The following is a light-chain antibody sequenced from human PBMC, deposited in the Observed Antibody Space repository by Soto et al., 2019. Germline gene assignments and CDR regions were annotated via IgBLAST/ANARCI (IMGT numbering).Light chain of an antibody. CDR1: QSVSSSY. J-gene: IGKJ1*01. V-gene: IGKV3-20*01. CDR2: GAS. Sequence: EMVLTQSPGTLSLSPGERATLSCRASQSVSSSYLAWYQQKPGQAPRLLTYGASSRATGIPDRFSGSRSVTDFTLTISRLEPEDSAAYYCQQYGSSPRTFGQGTKVAI. CDR3: QQYGSSPRT.